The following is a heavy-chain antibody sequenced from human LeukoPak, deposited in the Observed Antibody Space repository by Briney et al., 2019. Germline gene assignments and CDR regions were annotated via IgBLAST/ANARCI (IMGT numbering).Heavy chain of an antibody. D-gene: IGHD2-21*02. CDR3: ARMPRGVAVVTPYYFDS. Sequence: SETLSLTCTVFGDSLNSGSYYWSWIRQHSERGLEWIGYISYRGTTFYNPSLKSRVSISGDTSKTQFSLNINSVTAADTAVYYCARMPRGVAVVTPYYFDSWGQGTLITVSS. CDR2: ISYRGTT. CDR1: GDSLNSGSYY. J-gene: IGHJ4*02. V-gene: IGHV4-31*03.